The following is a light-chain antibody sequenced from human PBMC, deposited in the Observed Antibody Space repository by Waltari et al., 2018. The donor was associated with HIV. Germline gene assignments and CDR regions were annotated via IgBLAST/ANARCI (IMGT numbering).Light chain of an antibody. CDR3: QSYDSSLSGSI. J-gene: IGLJ2*01. CDR2: GNI. CDR1: SSNIGAGYD. Sequence: QSVLTQPPSVSGAPGQRVTISRTGRSSNIGAGYDVHWYQPLPGTAPKLLINGNINRPSGVPDRFSDSKSGTSASLAITGLQAEDEADYYCQSYDSSLSGSIFGGGTKLTVL. V-gene: IGLV1-40*01.